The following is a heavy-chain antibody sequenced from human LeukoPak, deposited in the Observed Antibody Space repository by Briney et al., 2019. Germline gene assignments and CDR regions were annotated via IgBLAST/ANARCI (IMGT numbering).Heavy chain of an antibody. V-gene: IGHV1-46*01. CDR2: INPSGGRT. CDR1: GYTFTSYG. CDR3: ARALPHRRLMDTTMNQHWFDP. J-gene: IGHJ5*02. D-gene: IGHD5-18*01. Sequence: ASVKVSCKASGYTFTSYGISWVRQAPGQGLEWMGIINPSGGRTNYAQKFQGRLTMTRDMSTSTVYMELSSLRSEDTAVYYCARALPHRRLMDTTMNQHWFDPWGQGTLVTVSS.